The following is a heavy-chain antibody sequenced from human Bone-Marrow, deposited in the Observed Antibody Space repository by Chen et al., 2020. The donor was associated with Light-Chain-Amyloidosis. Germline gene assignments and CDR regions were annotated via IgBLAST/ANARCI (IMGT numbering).Heavy chain of an antibody. D-gene: IGHD5-12*01. V-gene: IGHV5-51*01. CDR2: IYPDNSDS. Sequence: EVQLEQSGPDVKKPGEALKIPGKGSGYTFPNHWIGWVRQVPGQGLEWMGVIYPDNSDSRYSPSCQGQVTSSADKSTPTAYLQWRSLKASDSAMYYCARRCDGYNFDYWGQGTLVTVSS. CDR3: ARRCDGYNFDY. J-gene: IGHJ4*02. CDR1: GYTFPNHW.